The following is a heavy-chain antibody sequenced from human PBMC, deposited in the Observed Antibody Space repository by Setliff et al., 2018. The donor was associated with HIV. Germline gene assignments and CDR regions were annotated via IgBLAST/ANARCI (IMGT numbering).Heavy chain of an antibody. CDR3: AARPGVDSSGYYDYYYMDV. J-gene: IGHJ6*03. D-gene: IGHD3-22*01. V-gene: IGHV1-58*02. CDR1: GFTFNTSA. Sequence: SVKFSCKASGFTFNTSAIQWVRQARGRRLEWIGWIVVGSGKTNYAQKFQERATITRDMSTSTSYMELTNLRSEDTAVYYCAARPGVDSSGYYDYYYMDVWAKGTTVTVSS. CDR2: IVVGSGKT.